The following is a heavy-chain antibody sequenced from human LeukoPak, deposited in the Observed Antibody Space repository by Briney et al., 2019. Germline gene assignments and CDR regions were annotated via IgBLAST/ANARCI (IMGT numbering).Heavy chain of an antibody. D-gene: IGHD3-3*01. J-gene: IGHJ5*02. Sequence: GASAKVSCKASGYTFTSYDINWVRQATGQGLEWMGWMNPNSGNTGYAQKFQGRVTMTRNTSISTAYMELSSLRSEDTAVYYCARGGGYYDFWSGYYSDNWFDPWGQGTLVTVSS. CDR3: ARGGGYYDFWSGYYSDNWFDP. CDR1: GYTFTSYD. CDR2: MNPNSGNT. V-gene: IGHV1-8*01.